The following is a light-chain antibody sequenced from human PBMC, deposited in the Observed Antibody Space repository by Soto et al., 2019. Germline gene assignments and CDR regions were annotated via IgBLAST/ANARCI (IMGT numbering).Light chain of an antibody. J-gene: IGLJ3*02. CDR1: SSNIGRNY. Sequence: QSVLTQPPSASETPGQRVTISCSGSSSNIGRNYVCWYQQLPGTAPKLLIYRNNQPPSGVPDRFSGSKSDTSASLAISGLRSEDEADYYCATWDDSLSGRVFGGGTKLTVL. CDR3: ATWDDSLSGRV. V-gene: IGLV1-47*01. CDR2: RNN.